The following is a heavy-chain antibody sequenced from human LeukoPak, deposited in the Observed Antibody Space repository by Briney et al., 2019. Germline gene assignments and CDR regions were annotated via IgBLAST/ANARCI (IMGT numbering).Heavy chain of an antibody. V-gene: IGHV1-2*06. CDR3: ARAPYGDAFDI. D-gene: IGHD4-17*01. CDR2: INPNSGGT. Sequence: ASVKVSCKASGYTFTGYYMRGVRQAPGQGLEWMGRINPNSGGTNYAQKFQGRVTMTRDTSISTAYMELSRLRSDDTAVYYCARAPYGDAFDIWGQGTMVTVSS. CDR1: GYTFTGYY. J-gene: IGHJ3*02.